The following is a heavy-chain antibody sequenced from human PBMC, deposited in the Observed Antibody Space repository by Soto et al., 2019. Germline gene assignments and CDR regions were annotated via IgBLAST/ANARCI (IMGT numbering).Heavy chain of an antibody. V-gene: IGHV4-39*01. D-gene: IGHD3-9*01. Sequence: SETLSLTCTVSGGYISSRSYYWGWIRKPPGKGLEWIGSIYYSGSTYYNPSLKSRVTISVDTSKNQFSLKLSSVTAADTAMYYCARHERHYDILTGGDYYYYGMDVWGQGTTVTVSS. J-gene: IGHJ6*02. CDR3: ARHERHYDILTGGDYYYYGMDV. CDR2: IYYSGST. CDR1: GGYISSRSYY.